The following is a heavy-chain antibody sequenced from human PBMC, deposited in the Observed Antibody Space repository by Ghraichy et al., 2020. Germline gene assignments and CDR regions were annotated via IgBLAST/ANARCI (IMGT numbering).Heavy chain of an antibody. CDR3: AREGFIALAEGLNYNGMDV. D-gene: IGHD6-19*01. Sequence: ASVKVSCKASGYTFTNYGISWVRQAPGQGLEWMGWITAYNGNTNYAQNFQGRVTMTTDTSTRTAYMELRSLRSDDTAVYYCAREGFIALAEGLNYNGMDVWGQGTTVTVSS. J-gene: IGHJ6*02. CDR1: GYTFTNYG. CDR2: ITAYNGNT. V-gene: IGHV1-18*01.